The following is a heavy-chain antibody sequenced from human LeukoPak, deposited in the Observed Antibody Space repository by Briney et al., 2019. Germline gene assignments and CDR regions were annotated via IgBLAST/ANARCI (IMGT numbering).Heavy chain of an antibody. CDR1: GGSFSGYY. D-gene: IGHD5-12*01. CDR3: ARAPRSYSGYDFSWFDP. CDR2: INHSGST. Sequence: SETLSLTCAVYGGSFSGYYWSWIRQPPGKGLEWIGEINHSGSTNYNPSLKSRVTISVDTSKNQFSLKLSSVTAADTAVYYCARAPRSYSGYDFSWFDPWGQGTLVTVSS. V-gene: IGHV4-34*01. J-gene: IGHJ5*02.